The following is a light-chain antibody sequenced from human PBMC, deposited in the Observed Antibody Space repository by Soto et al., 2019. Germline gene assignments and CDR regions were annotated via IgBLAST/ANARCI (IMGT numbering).Light chain of an antibody. V-gene: IGKV3-20*01. J-gene: IGKJ2*01. CDR2: GAS. Sequence: ENVLTQSPGTLSLSPGERATLSCRASQSVSARSLAWYQHKPGQAPRLLIHGASSRATGIPDRFSGSGAGTDXTLTISRXEPEXFAVYYCQQYGNSWYTFGQGTKLEIK. CDR3: QQYGNSWYT. CDR1: QSVSARS.